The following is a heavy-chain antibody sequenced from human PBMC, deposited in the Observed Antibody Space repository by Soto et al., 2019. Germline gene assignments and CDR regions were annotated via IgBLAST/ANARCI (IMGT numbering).Heavy chain of an antibody. CDR2: IYYDGSNR. J-gene: IGHJ4*01. V-gene: IGHV3-33*01. Sequence: QVQLVESGGGVVQPGGSLRLSCAASGFTFGTYAMHWVRQAPGKGLEWVAVIYYDGSNRYYGDAVKGRFTISRDNSKSTLYLQMSSLRAEDTAVYCCARAFCTNGVCYYFFDYWGHGTLVTVSS. CDR3: ARAFCTNGVCYYFFDY. D-gene: IGHD2-8*01. CDR1: GFTFGTYA.